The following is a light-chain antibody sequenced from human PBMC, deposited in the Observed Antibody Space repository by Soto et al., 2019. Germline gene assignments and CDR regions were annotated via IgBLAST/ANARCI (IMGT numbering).Light chain of an antibody. CDR3: QQDGNSHGT. CDR1: QSVSSSY. V-gene: IGKV3-20*01. J-gene: IGKJ2*02. CDR2: GAS. Sequence: EIVLTQSPGTLSLSPGERATLSCRASQSVSSSYLAWYQQKPGQAPRLLIYGASSRATGIPDRFSGSGSGTDFTFTISRLEPEDFEVYYCQQDGNSHGTFGQGTKLEIK.